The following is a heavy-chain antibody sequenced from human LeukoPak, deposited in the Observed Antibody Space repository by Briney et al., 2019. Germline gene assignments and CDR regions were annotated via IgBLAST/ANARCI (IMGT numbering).Heavy chain of an antibody. Sequence: GGSLRLSCAASGFTLSNYGMHWVRQAPGKGLEWVSTITTGDSTYYADSVKGRFTISRDNSKNTLYLQMNSLRAEDTAVYYCAKGPVKYYFDYWGQGTLVTVSS. CDR3: AKGPVKYYFDY. CDR2: ITTGDST. V-gene: IGHV3-23*01. J-gene: IGHJ4*02. CDR1: GFTLSNYG. D-gene: IGHD3-16*02.